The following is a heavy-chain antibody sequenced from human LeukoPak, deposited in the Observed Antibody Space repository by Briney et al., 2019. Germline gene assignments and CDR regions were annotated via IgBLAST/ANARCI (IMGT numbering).Heavy chain of an antibody. V-gene: IGHV3-23*01. CDR2: ISGSGGST. Sequence: PGGSLRLSCAASGFTFSNYAMSWVRQGPGKGLGWVSAISGSGGSTNYADSVKGRFTISRDNSKNTLYLQLNSLRAEDTAVYYCAKVDEYQLHPFDYWGRGTLVTVSS. J-gene: IGHJ4*02. CDR3: AKVDEYQLHPFDY. CDR1: GFTFSNYA. D-gene: IGHD2-2*01.